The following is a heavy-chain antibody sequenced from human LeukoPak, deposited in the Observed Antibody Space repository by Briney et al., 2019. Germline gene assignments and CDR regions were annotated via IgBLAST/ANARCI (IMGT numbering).Heavy chain of an antibody. J-gene: IGHJ4*02. CDR3: ARPYYDFWSGYYFDY. D-gene: IGHD3-3*01. CDR1: GGTFSSYA. Sequence: ASVKVSCKASGGTFSSYAISWVRQAPGQGLEWMGIINPSGGSTSYAQKFQGRVTMTRDTSTSTVYMELSSLRSEDTAVYYCARPYYDFWSGYYFDYWGQGTLVTVSS. V-gene: IGHV1-46*01. CDR2: INPSGGST.